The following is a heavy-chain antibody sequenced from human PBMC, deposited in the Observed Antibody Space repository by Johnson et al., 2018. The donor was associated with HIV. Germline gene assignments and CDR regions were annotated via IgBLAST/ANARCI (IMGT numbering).Heavy chain of an antibody. V-gene: IGHV3-38-3*01. Sequence: VQLVESGGGLIQPGGSLRLSCAASGFTVSSNYMSWVRQAPGKGLEWVSSISGGSTYYADSRKGRFTISRDNSKNTLHLQMNSLRAEDTAVYYCAKAPSSSWHAFDIWGQGTMVTVSS. CDR3: AKAPSSSWHAFDI. D-gene: IGHD6-13*01. CDR1: GFTVSSNY. J-gene: IGHJ3*02. CDR2: ISGGST.